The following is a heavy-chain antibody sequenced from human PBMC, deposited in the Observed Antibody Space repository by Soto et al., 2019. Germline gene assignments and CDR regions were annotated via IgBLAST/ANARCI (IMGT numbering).Heavy chain of an antibody. CDR1: GVSFSGYY. Sequence: SETLSLTCAVYGVSFSGYYWSWIRQPPGKGLEWIGEINHSGSTNYNPSPKRRVTISVDTSKNQFSLKLSSVTAADTAVYYCARGDSGYSGYDYVVGDYYFDYWGQGTRLTVSS. V-gene: IGHV4-34*01. CDR2: INHSGST. D-gene: IGHD5-12*01. J-gene: IGHJ4*02. CDR3: ARGDSGYSGYDYVVGDYYFDY.